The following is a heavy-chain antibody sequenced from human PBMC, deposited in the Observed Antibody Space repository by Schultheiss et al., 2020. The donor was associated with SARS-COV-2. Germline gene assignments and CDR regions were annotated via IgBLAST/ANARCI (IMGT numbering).Heavy chain of an antibody. J-gene: IGHJ6*02. CDR3: TTGAPGDYGGYYYGMDV. CDR1: GFTFSNAW. CDR2: IKSKTDGGTT. V-gene: IGHV3-15*01. D-gene: IGHD4-17*01. Sequence: GGSLRLSCAASGFTFSNAWMSWARQAPGKGLEWLGRIKSKTDGGTTDYAAPVKGRFTISRDDSKNTLYLQMNSLKTEDTAVYYCTTGAPGDYGGYYYGMDVWGQGTTVTVSS.